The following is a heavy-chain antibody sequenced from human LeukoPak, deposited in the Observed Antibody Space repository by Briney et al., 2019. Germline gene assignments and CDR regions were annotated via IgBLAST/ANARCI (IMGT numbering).Heavy chain of an antibody. Sequence: GGPLRLSCAASGFTFSSYGMHWVRQAPGKGLEWVAVISYDGSNKYYADSVKGRFTISRDNSKNTLYLQMNSLRAEDTAVYYCAKDDYYGSGSLWGQGTLVTVSS. J-gene: IGHJ4*02. CDR3: AKDDYYGSGSL. CDR2: ISYDGSNK. D-gene: IGHD3-10*01. V-gene: IGHV3-30*18. CDR1: GFTFSSYG.